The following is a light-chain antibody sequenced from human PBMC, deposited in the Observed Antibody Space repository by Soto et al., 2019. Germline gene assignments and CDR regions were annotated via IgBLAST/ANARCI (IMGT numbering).Light chain of an antibody. Sequence: IVLTQSPATLSVSPGERATLSCRASQSVSINLAWYQQKPGQAPRLLIYGASTRATAFPARFSGSGSGTEFTLTISSLQSEDFAVYYCQQYNNWPRTFGQGTKVDIK. CDR3: QQYNNWPRT. V-gene: IGKV3-15*01. J-gene: IGKJ1*01. CDR1: QSVSIN. CDR2: GAS.